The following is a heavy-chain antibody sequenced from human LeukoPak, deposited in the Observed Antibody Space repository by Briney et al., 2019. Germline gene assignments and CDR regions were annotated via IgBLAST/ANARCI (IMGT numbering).Heavy chain of an antibody. V-gene: IGHV4-39*07. Sequence: SETLSLTCTVSGGSISSSSYYWGWIRQPPGKGLEWIGSIYYSGSTYYNPSLKSRVTISVDRSKNQFSLKLSSVTAADTAVYYCARGHGVVTYFDYWGQGTLVTVSS. J-gene: IGHJ4*02. D-gene: IGHD3-3*01. CDR2: IYYSGST. CDR3: ARGHGVVTYFDY. CDR1: GGSISSSSYY.